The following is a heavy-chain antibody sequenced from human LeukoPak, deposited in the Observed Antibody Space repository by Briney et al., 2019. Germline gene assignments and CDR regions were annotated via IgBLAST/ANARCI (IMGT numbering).Heavy chain of an antibody. Sequence: KPGGSLRLSCAASGFTFSSYSMNWVRQAPGRGLEWVSSITSGSTYVFYTDSVKGRFTISRDNAKNSLYLQMNSLRAEDTAVYYCARDPYSGAYGDSYYYYMDLWGQGTTVTISS. CDR1: GFTFSSYS. D-gene: IGHD1-26*01. J-gene: IGHJ6*03. CDR3: ARDPYSGAYGDSYYYYMDL. V-gene: IGHV3-21*01. CDR2: ITSGSTYV.